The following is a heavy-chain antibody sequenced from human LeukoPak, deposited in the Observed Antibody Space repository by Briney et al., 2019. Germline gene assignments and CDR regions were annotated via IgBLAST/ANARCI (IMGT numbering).Heavy chain of an antibody. D-gene: IGHD3-10*01. CDR1: GGSISGGYFY. CDR3: ARGGDRQNYFEY. J-gene: IGHJ4*02. V-gene: IGHV4-61*02. CDR2: IYSSETT. Sequence: PAEPLSLTCSVSGGSISGGYFYWSWIRQPAGKGLEWIGRIYSSETTDYNPSLKSRVTISVDTSTTRFSLELSSVTAADTAVYLCARGGDRQNYFEYWGQGTLVTDSP.